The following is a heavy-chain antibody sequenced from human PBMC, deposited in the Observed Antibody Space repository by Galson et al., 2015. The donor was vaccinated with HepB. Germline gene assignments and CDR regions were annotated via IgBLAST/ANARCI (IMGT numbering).Heavy chain of an antibody. D-gene: IGHD3-3*01. CDR1: GGTFSSYA. V-gene: IGHV1-69*04. CDR3: ARDPVPIYGFYYYMDV. J-gene: IGHJ6*03. Sequence: SVKVSCKASGGTFSSYAISWVRQAPGQGLEWMGRIIPILGIANYAQKFQGRVTITADKSTSTAYMELSSLRSEDTAVYYCARDPVPIYGFYYYMDVWGKGTTVTVSS. CDR2: IIPILGIA.